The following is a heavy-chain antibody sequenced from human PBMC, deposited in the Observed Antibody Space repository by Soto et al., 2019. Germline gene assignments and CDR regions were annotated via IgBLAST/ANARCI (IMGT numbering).Heavy chain of an antibody. J-gene: IGHJ6*02. CDR3: ARSLYSSSSSALYYGMDV. D-gene: IGHD6-6*01. CDR2: SIHIFGTA. Sequence: SVKVSCKASGGTFRTYAFRGVRQAPGQGVEWMGGSIHIFGTANYEKKFPGRVTITADKSTSTAYMELSRLKSEDRGVYYCARSLYSSSSSALYYGMDVWGQGTTVTVSS. V-gene: IGHV1-69*06. CDR1: GGTFRTYA.